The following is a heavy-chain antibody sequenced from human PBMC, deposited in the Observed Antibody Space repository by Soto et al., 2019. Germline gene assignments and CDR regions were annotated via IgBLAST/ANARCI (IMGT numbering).Heavy chain of an antibody. Sequence: QVQLVQSGAEVREPGASVKVSCKASGYSFTSLDINWVRQTTGQGLEWMGWMQPSSGRTGYAQKFQGRVTMIRDTSINTAYMELSSLTSDGTDFYYCARGVTAGVDYWGQGTLVIVSA. J-gene: IGHJ4*02. CDR2: MQPSSGRT. CDR3: ARGVTAGVDY. D-gene: IGHD1-26*01. CDR1: GYSFTSLD. V-gene: IGHV1-8*01.